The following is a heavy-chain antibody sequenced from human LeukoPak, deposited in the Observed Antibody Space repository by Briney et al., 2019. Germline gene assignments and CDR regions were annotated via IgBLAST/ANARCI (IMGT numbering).Heavy chain of an antibody. V-gene: IGHV3-48*01. CDR2: ISSASNTI. D-gene: IGHD3-10*01. J-gene: IGHJ5*02. Sequence: GGSLRLSCAACGFTFSSYSMNWVRQAPGKGLEWVSYISSASNTIYYADSVKGRFTISRDNAKNSLYLQMNSLRAEETAMYYCARDGWFGDYNWFDPWGQGSLVTVSS. CDR1: GFTFSSYS. CDR3: ARDGWFGDYNWFDP.